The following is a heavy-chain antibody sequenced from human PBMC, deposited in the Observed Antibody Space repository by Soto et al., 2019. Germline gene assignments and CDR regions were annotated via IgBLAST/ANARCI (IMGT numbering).Heavy chain of an antibody. CDR2: IFSNDEK. V-gene: IGHV2-26*01. J-gene: IGHJ6*02. CDR3: ARIGTVVTPYYYYGVDV. D-gene: IGHD1-26*01. CDR1: GLSFSNVKMG. Sequence: GSGPTLVNPTETLTLTCTVSGLSFSNVKMGVSWIRQPPGKALEWLAHIFSNDEKSYSTSLKSRLTISKDTSKSQVVLTMTNMDPVDTATYYCARIGTVVTPYYYYGVDVWGPGTTVTVSS.